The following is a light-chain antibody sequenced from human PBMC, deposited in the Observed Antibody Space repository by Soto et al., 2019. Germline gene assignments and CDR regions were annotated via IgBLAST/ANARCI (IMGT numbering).Light chain of an antibody. J-gene: IGKJ2*01. CDR3: QQLNSF. CDR1: QNIYNW. V-gene: IGKV1-5*01. Sequence: DIQMTQSPSTLSASVGDRVTITCRARQNIYNWLAWYQQKPGKAPTVLISDASSMQGGVTSRFSGSGYGTEFTLTIDSLQPDDFATYYCQQLNSFFGQGNKLEIK. CDR2: DAS.